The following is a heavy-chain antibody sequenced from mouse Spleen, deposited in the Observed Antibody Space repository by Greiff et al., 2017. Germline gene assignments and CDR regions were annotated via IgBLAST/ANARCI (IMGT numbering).Heavy chain of an antibody. Sequence: QVQLQQSGPELVKPGASVKISCKASGYAFSSSWMNWVKQRPGKGLEWIGRIYPGDGDTNYNGKFKGKATLTADRSSSTAYMQLSSLTSEDSAVYFCARGETARATFAYWGQGTTLTVSS. CDR1: GYAFSSSW. CDR3: ARGETARATFAY. CDR2: IYPGDGDT. J-gene: IGHJ2*01. D-gene: IGHD3-2*01. V-gene: IGHV1-82*01.